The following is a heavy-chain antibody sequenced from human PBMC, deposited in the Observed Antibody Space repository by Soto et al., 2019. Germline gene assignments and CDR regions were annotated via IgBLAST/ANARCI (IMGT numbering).Heavy chain of an antibody. Sequence: SLRLSCVASGFTFDDYAMHWVRQVPGKGLAWVSGISWNSGYIGYADSVTGRFTISRDNDENSLYLEMDSLRIEDTALYYCAKGKGSHYGDYVDYWGQGTLVTVSS. CDR2: ISWNSGYI. J-gene: IGHJ4*02. CDR1: GFTFDDYA. D-gene: IGHD4-17*01. CDR3: AKGKGSHYGDYVDY. V-gene: IGHV3-9*01.